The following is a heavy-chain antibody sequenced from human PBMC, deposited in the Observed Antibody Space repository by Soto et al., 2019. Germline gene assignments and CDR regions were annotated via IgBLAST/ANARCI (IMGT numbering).Heavy chain of an antibody. J-gene: IGHJ4*02. CDR2: LSGSSSTV. CDR1: GFTFSVYT. Sequence: GGSLRLSCAASGFTFSVYTMKWARQAPGKGLEWVSYLSGSSSTVHYTDTVGGLLTISRDKAKNSLYLQMNSLRDEDTAVYYCARVGSSSGHYYFDYWGKGALVTVSS. CDR3: ARVGSSSGHYYFDY. D-gene: IGHD3-22*01. V-gene: IGHV3-48*02.